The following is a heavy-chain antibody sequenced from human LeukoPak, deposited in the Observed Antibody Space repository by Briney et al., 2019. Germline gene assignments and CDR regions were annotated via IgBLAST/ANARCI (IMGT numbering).Heavy chain of an antibody. J-gene: IGHJ6*03. CDR3: AREVGVVVAATPTPSYYYYYMDV. Sequence: SETLSLTCTVSGGSISSYYWSWIRQPPGKGLEWIGYIYYSGSTNYNPSLKSRVTISVDASKNQFSLKLSSVTAADTAVYYCAREVGVVVAATPTPSYYYYYMDVWGKGTTVTVSS. D-gene: IGHD2-15*01. V-gene: IGHV4-59*12. CDR1: GGSISSYY. CDR2: IYYSGST.